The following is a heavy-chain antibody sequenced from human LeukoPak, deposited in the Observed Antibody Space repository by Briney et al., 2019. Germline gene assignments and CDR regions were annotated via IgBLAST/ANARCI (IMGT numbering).Heavy chain of an antibody. D-gene: IGHD3-16*01. CDR2: ISWDGGST. CDR1: GFTFDDYA. J-gene: IGHJ4*02. CDR3: ARVRWGGLYYFDY. V-gene: IGHV3-43D*03. Sequence: GGSLRLSCAASGFTFDDYAMHWVRQAPGKGLEWVSLISWDGGSTYYAVSVKGRFTISRDNSKNSLYLQMNSLRAEDTAVYYCARVRWGGLYYFDYWGQGTLVTVSS.